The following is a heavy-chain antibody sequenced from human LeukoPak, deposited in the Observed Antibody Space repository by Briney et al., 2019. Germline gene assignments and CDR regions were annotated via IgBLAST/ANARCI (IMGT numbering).Heavy chain of an antibody. D-gene: IGHD3-22*01. CDR3: AKRGVVIRVILVGFHKEAYYFDS. CDR2: ISDRGSRT. CDR1: VITLSNAG. V-gene: IGHV3-23*01. Sequence: GGGLRLSRAVSVITLSNAGMSWVRQAPEEGLEWVAGISDRGSRTNYADSVKGRVTISTDHPKNTLYLQMNSLRAEDTAVYFCAKRGVVIRVILVGFHKEAYYFDSWGQGALVTVSS. J-gene: IGHJ4*02.